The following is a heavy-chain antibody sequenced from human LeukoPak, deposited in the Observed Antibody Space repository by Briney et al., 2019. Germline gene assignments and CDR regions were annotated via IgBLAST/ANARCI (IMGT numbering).Heavy chain of an antibody. V-gene: IGHV1-58*01. J-gene: IGHJ4*02. D-gene: IGHD2/OR15-2a*01. CDR1: GFTFSNSA. CDR3: AVDVIYESD. CDR2: IVVGSGNT. Sequence: SVKVSCKASGFTFSNSAVQWVRQARGQRLEWIGWIVVGSGNTNYAQKFQERVTITRDMSTSTAYMELSSLRSEDTAVYYCAVDVIYESDWGQGTLITVSS.